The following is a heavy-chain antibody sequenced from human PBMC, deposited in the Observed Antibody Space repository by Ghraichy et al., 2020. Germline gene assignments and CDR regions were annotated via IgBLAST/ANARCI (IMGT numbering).Heavy chain of an antibody. J-gene: IGHJ6*02. CDR1: GFTFSSYS. V-gene: IGHV3-48*01. CDR3: ARERVVRFHHGMDV. D-gene: IGHD3-3*01. CDR2: ISSSSSTI. Sequence: GGSLRLSCAASGFTFSSYSMNWVRQAPGKGLEWVSYISSSSSTIYYADSVKGRFTISRDNAKNSLYLQMNSLRAEDTAVYYCARERVVRFHHGMDVWGQGTTVTVSS.